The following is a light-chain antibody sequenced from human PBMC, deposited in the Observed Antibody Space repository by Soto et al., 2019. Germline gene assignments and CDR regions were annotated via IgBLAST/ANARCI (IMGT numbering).Light chain of an antibody. Sequence: EIVLTQSPGTLSLSPGERATLSCRASQSISSSNLAWYQQKPGQAPRLLIYGASTRATGIPDRFSGSGSGTDFTLTISRLEPEVFAVYYCQQYGSSPSYTFGQGTKLEIK. CDR3: QQYGSSPSYT. CDR2: GAS. V-gene: IGKV3-20*01. CDR1: QSISSSN. J-gene: IGKJ2*01.